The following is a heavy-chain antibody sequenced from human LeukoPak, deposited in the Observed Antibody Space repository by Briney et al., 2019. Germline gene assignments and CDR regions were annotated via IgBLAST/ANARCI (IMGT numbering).Heavy chain of an antibody. CDR3: ARHDRYYGMDV. CDR1: GGSISSYY. J-gene: IGHJ6*02. V-gene: IGHV4-59*08. CDR2: IYYSGST. Sequence: PSETLSLTCTVSGGSISSYYWSWIRQPPGKGLEWIGYIYYSGSTNYNPSLKSRVTISVDTSKNQFSLKLSSVTAADTAVYYCARHDRYYGMDVWGQGTTVTVSS.